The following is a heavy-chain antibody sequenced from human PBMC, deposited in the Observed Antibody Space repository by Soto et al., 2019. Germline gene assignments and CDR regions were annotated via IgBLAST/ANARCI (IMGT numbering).Heavy chain of an antibody. CDR3: AIVAACTRECGLYAF. CDR1: GGSISSGGYY. V-gene: IGHV4-61*08. Sequence: SETLSLTCTVSGGSISSGGYYWSWIRQHPGKGLEWIGYIYYSGSTYYNPSLKSRVTISVDTSKNQFSLKLSSVTAADTAVYYCAIVAACTRECGLYAFWGQGSLVIVS. CDR2: IYYSGST. J-gene: IGHJ4*02. D-gene: IGHD2-8*01.